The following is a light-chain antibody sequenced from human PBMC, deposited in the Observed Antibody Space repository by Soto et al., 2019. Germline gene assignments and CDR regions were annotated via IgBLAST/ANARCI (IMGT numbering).Light chain of an antibody. CDR3: SSYTSSSLYV. CDR2: DVS. J-gene: IGLJ1*01. CDR1: SSDVGGYNY. Sequence: QSVLTQPASVSGSPGQSITISCTGTSSDVGGYNYVSWYQQLPGKAPKLMIHDVSDRPSGVSNRFSGSKSGNTASLTISGLQTEDEADYYCSSYTSSSLYVFGTGTKVTVL. V-gene: IGLV2-14*01.